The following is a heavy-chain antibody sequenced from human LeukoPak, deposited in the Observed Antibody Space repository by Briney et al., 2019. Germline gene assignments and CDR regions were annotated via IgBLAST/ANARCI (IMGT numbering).Heavy chain of an antibody. J-gene: IGHJ4*02. CDR3: ARFAFSSLRLDY. D-gene: IGHD3-16*01. V-gene: IGHV4-61*02. CDR1: GASISANNYY. Sequence: SETLSLTCNVCGASISANNYYWTWIRQPAGKGLEWIGRIYTDGITNYSPSLRSRVTIFLDKPKNQFSLKLTSMTAADSAVYYCARFAFSSLRLDYWGQGAQVIVSS. CDR2: IYTDGIT.